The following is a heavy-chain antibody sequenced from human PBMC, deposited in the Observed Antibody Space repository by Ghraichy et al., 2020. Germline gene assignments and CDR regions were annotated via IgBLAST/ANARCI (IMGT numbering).Heavy chain of an antibody. V-gene: IGHV3-23*01. CDR2: ISGGVDST. Sequence: GESLNISCAASGITISVYGMSWVRQAPGKGLEWVSAISGGVDSTYYADPVKGRFTISRDSSKNTLYLQMNSLRAEDTAVYYCAKDSPVLSLWGQGTLVTVSS. J-gene: IGHJ4*02. D-gene: IGHD2-15*01. CDR3: AKDSPVLSL. CDR1: GITISVYG.